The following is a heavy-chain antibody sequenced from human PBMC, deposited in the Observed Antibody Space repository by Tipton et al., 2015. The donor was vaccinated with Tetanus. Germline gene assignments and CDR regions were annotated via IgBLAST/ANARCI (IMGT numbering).Heavy chain of an antibody. V-gene: IGHV4-39*02. J-gene: IGHJ5*02. D-gene: IGHD2/OR15-2a*01. CDR1: GGSISDKKYY. CDR3: ARHLYGYWFDP. Sequence: TLSLTCTVSGGSISDKKYYWGWIRQAPGKGLEWIASIYFKGSPYYNPALRSRLTIDVDTSQNLFSLRLTSVTAADTAVYYCARHLYGYWFDPWGQGALVTVSS. CDR2: IYFKGSP.